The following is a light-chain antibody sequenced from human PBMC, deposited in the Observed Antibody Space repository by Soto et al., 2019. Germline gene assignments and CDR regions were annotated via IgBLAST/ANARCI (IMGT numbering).Light chain of an antibody. CDR3: SSYTSSSTSYVV. Sequence: QSALTQPASVSGSPGQSITISCTGTSSDVGGYNYVSWCQQHPGKAPKLMIYDVSNRPSGVSNRFSGSKSGNTASLTFSGLQAEDEADYYCSSYTSSSTSYVVFGGGTKLTVL. V-gene: IGLV2-14*01. J-gene: IGLJ2*01. CDR1: SSDVGGYNY. CDR2: DVS.